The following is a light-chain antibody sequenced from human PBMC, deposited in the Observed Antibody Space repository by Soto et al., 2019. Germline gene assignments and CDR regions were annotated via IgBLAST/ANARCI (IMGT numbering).Light chain of an antibody. CDR1: SSDIGGYNY. CDR3: SSYTSSSTLNVV. Sequence: QSALTQPASVSGSPGQSITISCTGTSSDIGGYNYVSWYQQFPGKAPKLMIYEVSDRPSGVSDRFSGSKSGNTASLTISGLQTEDEADYYCSSYTSSSTLNVVFGGGTKLTVL. V-gene: IGLV2-14*01. J-gene: IGLJ2*01. CDR2: EVS.